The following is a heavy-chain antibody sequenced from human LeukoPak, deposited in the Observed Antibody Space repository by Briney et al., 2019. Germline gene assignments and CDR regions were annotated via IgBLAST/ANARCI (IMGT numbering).Heavy chain of an antibody. CDR1: GGTFISYA. V-gene: IGHV1-69*05. D-gene: IGHD6-13*01. J-gene: IGHJ4*02. CDR3: ARDMVAAALDY. Sequence: SVKVSCKASGGTFISYAISWVRQAPGQGLEGMGRIIPIFGTANYAQKFQGRVTITTDESTSTDYMELSSLRSEDTAVYYCARDMVAAALDYWGQGTLVTVSS. CDR2: IIPIFGTA.